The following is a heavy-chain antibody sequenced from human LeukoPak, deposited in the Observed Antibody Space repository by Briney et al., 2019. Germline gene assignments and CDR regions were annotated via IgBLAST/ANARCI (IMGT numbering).Heavy chain of an antibody. CDR3: ARGSWGSGWYVERTFDI. J-gene: IGHJ3*02. V-gene: IGHV4-34*01. D-gene: IGHD6-19*01. Sequence: SETLSLTCAVYGGSFSGYYWSWIRQPPGKGLEWIGEINHSGSTNYNPSLKSRVTISVDTSKNQFSLKLSSVTAADTAVYYCARGSWGSGWYVERTFDIWGQGTMVTVSS. CDR2: INHSGST. CDR1: GGSFSGYY.